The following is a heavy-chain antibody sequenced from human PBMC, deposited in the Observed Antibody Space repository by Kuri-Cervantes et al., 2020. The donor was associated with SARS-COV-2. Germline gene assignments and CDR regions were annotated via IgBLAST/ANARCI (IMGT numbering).Heavy chain of an antibody. D-gene: IGHD1-26*01. CDR1: GDSVSSNSAA. J-gene: IGHJ3*02. Sequence: SQTLSLTCAISGDSVSSNSAAWNWIRQSPSRGLEWLGRTYYRSKWYNDYAVSAKSRITINPDTSKNQFSLQLNSVTPKDTAVYYCARVTVGATWLGDAFDIWGQGTMVTVSS. CDR3: ARVTVGATWLGDAFDI. V-gene: IGHV6-1*01. CDR2: TYYRSKWYN.